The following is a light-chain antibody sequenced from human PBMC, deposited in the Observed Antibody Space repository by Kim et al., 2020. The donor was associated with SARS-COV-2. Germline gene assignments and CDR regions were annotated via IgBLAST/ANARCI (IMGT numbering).Light chain of an antibody. Sequence: QPPSISCSSSQSLVHSDGNTYLTCLQQRPGHPPRLLIYKISHRFYCVPDSFRGSGAGTDFTLKISRVEAADVGVYYCMQARQFPRTFGQGTKLEI. CDR2: KIS. CDR3: MQARQFPRT. J-gene: IGKJ2*01. CDR1: QSLVHSDGNTY. V-gene: IGKV2-24*01.